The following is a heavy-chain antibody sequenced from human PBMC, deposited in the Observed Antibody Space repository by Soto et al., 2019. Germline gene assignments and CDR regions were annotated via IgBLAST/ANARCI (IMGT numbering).Heavy chain of an antibody. V-gene: IGHV3-21*01. CDR3: ASVRGGTYYYYGMDV. Sequence: EVQLVESGGGLVKPGGSLRLSCAASGLTFSSYSMNWVRQAPGKGLEWVSSISSSSSYIYYADSVKGRFTISRDNAKNSLYLQMNSLRAEDTAVYYCASVRGGTYYYYGMDVWGQGTTVTVSS. D-gene: IGHD3-10*02. J-gene: IGHJ6*02. CDR2: ISSSSSYI. CDR1: GLTFSSYS.